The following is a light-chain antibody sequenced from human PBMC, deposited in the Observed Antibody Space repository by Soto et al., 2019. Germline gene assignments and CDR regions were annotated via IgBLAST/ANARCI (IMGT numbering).Light chain of an antibody. CDR2: DAS. Sequence: DIQMTQSPSTLSASVGDRVTITCRASQTINSWLAWYQQKPGKAPKVLIFDASSLKTGVPSRFSGSGSGTEFTLTISNLQPDDFANYYCQQYDSYSSGPFGQGTKVDLK. J-gene: IGKJ1*01. CDR1: QTINSW. CDR3: QQYDSYSSGP. V-gene: IGKV1-5*01.